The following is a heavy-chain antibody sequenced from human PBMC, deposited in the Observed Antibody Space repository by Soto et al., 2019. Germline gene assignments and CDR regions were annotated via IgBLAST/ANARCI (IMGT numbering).Heavy chain of an antibody. Sequence: PSETLSLTCTVSGGSISSGGYYWSWIRQHPGKGLEWIGYIYYSGSTYYNPSLKSRVTISVDTSKNQFSLKLSSVTAADTAVYYCARDIVNVAAADPYYYGMDVWGQGTTVTVSS. J-gene: IGHJ6*02. D-gene: IGHD6-13*01. V-gene: IGHV4-31*03. CDR2: IYYSGST. CDR1: GGSISSGGYY. CDR3: ARDIVNVAAADPYYYGMDV.